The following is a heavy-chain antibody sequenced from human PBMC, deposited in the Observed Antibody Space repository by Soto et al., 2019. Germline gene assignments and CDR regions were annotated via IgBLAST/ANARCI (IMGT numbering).Heavy chain of an antibody. Sequence: SETLSLTCAVSGGSISSGGYSWSWIRQPPGKGLEWIGYIYHSGSTYYNPSLKSRVTISVDRSKNQFSLKLSSVTATDTAVYYCARGRVVRGFYCWFDPWGQGTLVTVSS. J-gene: IGHJ5*02. D-gene: IGHD3-10*01. CDR3: ARGRVVRGFYCWFDP. CDR2: IYHSGST. V-gene: IGHV4-30-2*01. CDR1: GGSISSGGYS.